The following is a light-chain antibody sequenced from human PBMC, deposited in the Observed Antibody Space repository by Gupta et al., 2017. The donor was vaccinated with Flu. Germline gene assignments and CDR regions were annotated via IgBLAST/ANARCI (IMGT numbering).Light chain of an antibody. Sequence: DIQMTQSPSTLSASVGDRVTITCRASQSISSWLEWYQQKPGKAPKLLIYKASSLESGVPSRFSGSGYGTEFTLTISSRQPDDFATYYCQQYTSYYSFGQGTKLEIK. CDR1: QSISSW. CDR3: QQYTSYYS. CDR2: KAS. J-gene: IGKJ2*03. V-gene: IGKV1-5*03.